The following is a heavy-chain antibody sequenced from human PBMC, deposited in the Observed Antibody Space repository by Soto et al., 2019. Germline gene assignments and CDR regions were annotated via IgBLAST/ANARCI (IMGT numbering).Heavy chain of an antibody. CDR1: GFTFSSYS. V-gene: IGHV3-48*02. CDR2: ISSSSSTI. J-gene: IGHJ6*02. CDR3: ARPEYSSSSYGMDV. Sequence: GGSLRISCAASGFTFSSYSMNWVRQAPGKGLEWVSYISSSSSTIYYADSVKGRFTISRDNAKNSLYLQMNSLRDEDTAVYYCARPEYSSSSYGMDVWGHGTTVTVSS. D-gene: IGHD6-6*01.